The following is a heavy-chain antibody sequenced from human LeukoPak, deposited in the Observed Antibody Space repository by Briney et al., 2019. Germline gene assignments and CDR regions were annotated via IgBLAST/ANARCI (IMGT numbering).Heavy chain of an antibody. D-gene: IGHD6-13*01. J-gene: IGHJ4*02. V-gene: IGHV3-49*02. CDR2: IRSKAYGGTT. Sequence: SWIRQHPGKGLEWIAFIRSKAYGGTTEYAASVKGRFSISRDDSKSIAYLQMNSLKTEDTAVYYCTRDFSSVWYGTTDYWGQGTLVTVSS. CDR3: TRDFSSVWYGTTDY.